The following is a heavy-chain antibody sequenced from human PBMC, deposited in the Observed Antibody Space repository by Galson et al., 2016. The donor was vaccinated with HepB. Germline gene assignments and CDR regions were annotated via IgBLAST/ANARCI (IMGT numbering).Heavy chain of an antibody. V-gene: IGHV1-18*04. J-gene: IGHJ4*02. CDR3: ARDVQFRFDY. CDR1: GYRFFTYG. D-gene: IGHD4-11*01. CDR2: ISANSGNT. Sequence: SVKVSCKASGYRFFTYGISWVRQAPGQGLEWLGWISANSGNTIYAQKFQDRVTMTRDTSASTVYMDLRSLRSDDTAVYYCARDVQFRFDYWGQRTLVTVSS.